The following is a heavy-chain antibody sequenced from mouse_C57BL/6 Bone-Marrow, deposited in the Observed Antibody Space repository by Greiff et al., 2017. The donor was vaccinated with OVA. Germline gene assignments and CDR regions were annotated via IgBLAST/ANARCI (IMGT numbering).Heavy chain of an antibody. J-gene: IGHJ1*03. D-gene: IGHD2-4*01. Sequence: EVMLVESGGDLVKPGGSLKLSCAASGFTFSSYGMSWVRQTPDKRLEWVATISSGGSYTYYPDSVKGRFTISRDNAKNTLYLQMSSLKSEDTAMYYCARRGRLRRDWYFDVWGTGTTVTVSS. CDR1: GFTFSSYG. V-gene: IGHV5-6*02. CDR2: ISSGGSYT. CDR3: ARRGRLRRDWYFDV.